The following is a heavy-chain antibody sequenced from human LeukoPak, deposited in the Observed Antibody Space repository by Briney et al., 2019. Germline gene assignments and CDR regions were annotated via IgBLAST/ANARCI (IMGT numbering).Heavy chain of an antibody. CDR3: ARGFAMV. Sequence: ASVNVSCKASGYTFTSYDINWVRQATGQGRERMGWMNPNSGNTGYAQKFQGRVTMTSNTSISTPYMELSSLRSEHTAVYYCARGFAMVWGQGTLVTVSS. V-gene: IGHV1-8*01. J-gene: IGHJ4*02. D-gene: IGHD5-18*01. CDR2: MNPNSGNT. CDR1: GYTFTSYD.